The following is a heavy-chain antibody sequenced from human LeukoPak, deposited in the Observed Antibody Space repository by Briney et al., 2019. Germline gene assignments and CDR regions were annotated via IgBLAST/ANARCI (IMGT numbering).Heavy chain of an antibody. Sequence: ASVKVSFKASGYTFTSYGISWVRQAPGQGLEWMGWISAYNGNTNYAQKLQGRVTMTTDTSTSTAYMELRSLRSDDTAVYYCARVSYYDSSGYYYSWFDPWGQGTLVTVSS. CDR3: ARVSYYDSSGYYYSWFDP. V-gene: IGHV1-18*01. D-gene: IGHD3-22*01. CDR2: ISAYNGNT. CDR1: GYTFTSYG. J-gene: IGHJ5*02.